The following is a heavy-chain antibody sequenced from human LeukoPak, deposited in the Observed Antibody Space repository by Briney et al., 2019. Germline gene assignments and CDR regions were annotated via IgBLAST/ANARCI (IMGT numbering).Heavy chain of an antibody. J-gene: IGHJ6*04. CDR1: GFTFSDYY. CDR2: ISSSGNAI. CDR3: AELGITMIGGV. D-gene: IGHD3-10*02. Sequence: GGSLRLSCAASGFTFSDYYMSWIRQAPGEGLEWGSYISSSGNAIYYADSVKGRFTISRDNAKNSLYLQMNSLRAEDTAVYYCAELGITMIGGVWGKGATLTISS. V-gene: IGHV3-11*04.